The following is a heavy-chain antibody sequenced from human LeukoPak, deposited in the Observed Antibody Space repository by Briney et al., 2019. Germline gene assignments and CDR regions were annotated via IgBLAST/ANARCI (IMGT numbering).Heavy chain of an antibody. CDR3: ARDAMVRGVLIDY. Sequence: GGSLGLSCAASGFTFSTYSMNWVRQAPGKGLEWVSSISSSSSYIYYADSVKGRFTISRDNAKNSLFLQMSSLRAEDTAVYYCARDAMVRGVLIDYWGQGTLVTVSS. CDR1: GFTFSTYS. CDR2: ISSSSSYI. D-gene: IGHD3-10*01. J-gene: IGHJ4*02. V-gene: IGHV3-21*01.